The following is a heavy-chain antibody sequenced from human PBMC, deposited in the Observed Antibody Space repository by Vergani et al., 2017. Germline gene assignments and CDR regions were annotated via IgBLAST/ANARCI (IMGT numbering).Heavy chain of an antibody. CDR2: ISAYNGNT. V-gene: IGHV1-18*01. Sequence: QVQLVQSGAEVKKPGASVKVSCKASGYTFTSYGISWVRQAPGQGLEWMGWISAYNGNTNYAQKLQGRVTMTTDTSTSTAHMELRSLRSDDTAVYYCARDGSGSTYYDFWGGYRGAGYMDVWGKGTTVTVSS. D-gene: IGHD3-3*01. CDR3: ARDGSGSTYYDFWGGYRGAGYMDV. J-gene: IGHJ6*03. CDR1: GYTFTSYG.